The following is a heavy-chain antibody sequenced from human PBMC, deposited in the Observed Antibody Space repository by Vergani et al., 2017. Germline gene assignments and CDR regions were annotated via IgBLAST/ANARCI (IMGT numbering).Heavy chain of an antibody. J-gene: IGHJ5*02. CDR1: GFSLSTSGMR. CDR3: ARIQTFYDWFDP. D-gene: IGHD5/OR15-5a*01. V-gene: IGHV2-70*04. Sequence: QVTLKESGPALVKPTQTLTLTCTFSGFSLSTSGMRASWIRQPPGKALEWLARIDWDDDKFYSTSLKTRLTISKDTSKNQVVLTMTNMDPVDTATYYCARIQTFYDWFDPWGQGTLVTVSS. CDR2: IDWDDDK.